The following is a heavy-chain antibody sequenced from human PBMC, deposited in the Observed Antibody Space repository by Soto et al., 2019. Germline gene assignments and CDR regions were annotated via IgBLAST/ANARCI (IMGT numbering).Heavy chain of an antibody. J-gene: IGHJ6*02. CDR3: TRIYDYGDNNYYGMDV. D-gene: IGHD4-17*01. CDR1: GFTFSGSA. CDR2: IRSKANSYAT. Sequence: EVQLVESGGGLVQPGGSLKLSCAASGFTFSGSAMHWVRQASGKGLEWVGRIRSKANSYATAYAASVKGRFTISRDDSKNTAYLPMNRLKTEDTAVYYCTRIYDYGDNNYYGMDVWGQGTTVTVSS. V-gene: IGHV3-73*02.